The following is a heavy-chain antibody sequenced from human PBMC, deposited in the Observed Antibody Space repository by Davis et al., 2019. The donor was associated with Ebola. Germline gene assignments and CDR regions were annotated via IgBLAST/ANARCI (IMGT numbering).Heavy chain of an antibody. CDR2: IIPIFGTA. CDR3: ARDRCSGGSCYLGGTPPDY. J-gene: IGHJ4*02. D-gene: IGHD2-15*01. V-gene: IGHV1-69*06. CDR1: GGTFSSYA. Sequence: AASVTVSCKASGGTFSSYAISWVRQAPGQGLEWMGGIIPIFGTANYAQKFQGRATITADKSTSTAYMELSSLRSEDTAVYYCARDRCSGGSCYLGGTPPDYWGQGTLVTVSS.